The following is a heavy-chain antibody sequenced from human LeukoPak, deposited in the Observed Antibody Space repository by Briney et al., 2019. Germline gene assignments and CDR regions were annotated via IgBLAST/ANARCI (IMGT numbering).Heavy chain of an antibody. CDR2: IKSKTNCRKT. Sequence: GGSLRLSCAASGFTFSNAWMNWVRQAPGKGLEWVAPIKSKTNCRKTDYAAPVKGRFAISRDDTTNTLYLQMNSLKTEDTAVYYCTTVPQYYDFWSGLLDYWGQGTLVTVSS. J-gene: IGHJ4*02. D-gene: IGHD3-3*01. CDR1: GFTFSNAW. V-gene: IGHV3-15*01. CDR3: TTVPQYYDFWSGLLDY.